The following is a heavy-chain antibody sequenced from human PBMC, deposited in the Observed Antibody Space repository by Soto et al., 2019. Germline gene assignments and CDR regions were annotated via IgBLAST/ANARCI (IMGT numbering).Heavy chain of an antibody. CDR2: INPSGGST. V-gene: IGHV1-46*03. J-gene: IGHJ4*02. D-gene: IGHD4-17*01. CDR3: ARETTVTRWGYFDY. Sequence: QVQLVQSGAEVKKPGASVKVSCKASGYTFTSYYMHWVRQAPGQGLEWMGIINPSGGSTSYAQKFQGRVTMTRDTSTRTVYMALSIMRSEDTAVYYCARETTVTRWGYFDYWGQGTLVTVSS. CDR1: GYTFTSYY.